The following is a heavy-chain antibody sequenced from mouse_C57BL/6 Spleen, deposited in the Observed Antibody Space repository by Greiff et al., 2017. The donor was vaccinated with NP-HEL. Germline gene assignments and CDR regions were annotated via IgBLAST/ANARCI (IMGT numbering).Heavy chain of an antibody. CDR3: ARSLYDYPSYFDY. Sequence: QVQLQQSGPGLVQPSQSLSITCTVSGFSLTSYGVHWVRQSPGKGLEWLGVIWSGGSTDYNAAFISRLSISKDNSKSQVFFKMNSLQADDTAIYYCARSLYDYPSYFDYWGQGTTLTVSS. D-gene: IGHD2-4*01. CDR1: GFSLTSYG. V-gene: IGHV2-2*01. CDR2: IWSGGST. J-gene: IGHJ2*01.